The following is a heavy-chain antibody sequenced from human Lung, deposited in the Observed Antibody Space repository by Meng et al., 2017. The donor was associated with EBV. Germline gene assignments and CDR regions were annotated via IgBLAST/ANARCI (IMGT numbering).Heavy chain of an antibody. CDR1: GFSLSTRGVG. Sequence: QITLNESGPTLVKPTPTLALTCTFSGFSLSTRGVGVGWIRQPPGKALEWLALIYWDDDKRYSPSLKSRLTITKDTSKNQVVLTMTNMDPVDAATYYCAHIIVARPFDYWGQGTLVTVSS. CDR2: IYWDDDK. J-gene: IGHJ4*02. D-gene: IGHD6-6*01. V-gene: IGHV2-5*02. CDR3: AHIIVARPFDY.